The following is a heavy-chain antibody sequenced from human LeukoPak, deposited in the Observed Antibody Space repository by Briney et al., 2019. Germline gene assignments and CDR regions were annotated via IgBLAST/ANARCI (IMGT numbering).Heavy chain of an antibody. J-gene: IGHJ4*02. CDR3: ARGDSSTWVY. CDR2: IYYSGST. D-gene: IGHD6-6*01. CDR1: GGSISSGDYY. Sequence: SETLSLTCTVSGGSISSGDYYWSWIRQASGKGLEWIGYIYYSGSTYYNPSLKSRVTISVDTSKNQFSLKLSSVTAADTAVYYCARGDSSTWVYWGQGTLVTVSS. V-gene: IGHV4-30-4*02.